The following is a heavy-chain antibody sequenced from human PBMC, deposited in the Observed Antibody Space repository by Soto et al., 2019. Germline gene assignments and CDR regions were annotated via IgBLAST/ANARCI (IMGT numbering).Heavy chain of an antibody. J-gene: IGHJ5*02. V-gene: IGHV4-59*12. CDR2: IYYSGST. CDR3: ARESLLWFGELEINWFDP. D-gene: IGHD3-10*01. CDR1: GGSISSYY. Sequence: PSETLSLTCTVSGGSISSYYWSWIRQPPGKGLEWIGYIYYSGSTYYNPSLKSRVTISVDTSKNQFSLKLSSVTAADTAVYYCARESLLWFGELEINWFDPWGQGTLVTVYS.